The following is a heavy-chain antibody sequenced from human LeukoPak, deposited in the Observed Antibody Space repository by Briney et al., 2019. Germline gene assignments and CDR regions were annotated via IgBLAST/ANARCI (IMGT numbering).Heavy chain of an antibody. CDR3: TTYGSGRKFDY. CDR2: IESKNDGGTT. CDR1: GFSFSNAW. D-gene: IGHD3-10*01. Sequence: GGSLRLSCAASGFSFSNAWMSWVRQTPGKGLEWVGRIESKNDGGTTDYAAPVKGRFTISRDDSTNTLYLQMNSVKSEDTAVYYCTTYGSGRKFDYWGQGILVTVSS. J-gene: IGHJ4*02. V-gene: IGHV3-15*04.